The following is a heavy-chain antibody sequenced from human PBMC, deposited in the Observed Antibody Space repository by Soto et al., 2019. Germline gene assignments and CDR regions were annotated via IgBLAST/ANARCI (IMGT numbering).Heavy chain of an antibody. CDR2: INPNSGGT. Sequence: QVQLVQSGAEVKKPGASVKVSCKASGYTFTGYYMHWVRQAPGQGLEWMGWINPNSGGTNYAQKFQGGVTMPRDTSISTAYMELSRLTSDDTAVYYCARDVDSSSPRFDYWGQGTLVTVSS. V-gene: IGHV1-2*02. CDR1: GYTFTGYY. CDR3: ARDVDSSSPRFDY. J-gene: IGHJ4*02. D-gene: IGHD6-6*01.